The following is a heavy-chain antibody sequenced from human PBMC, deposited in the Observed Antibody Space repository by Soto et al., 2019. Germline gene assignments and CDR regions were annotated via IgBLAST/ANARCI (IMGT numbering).Heavy chain of an antibody. CDR1: GGSISSGDYY. CDR3: AREKVGYQLLLGRYFDY. CDR2: IYYSGST. Sequence: PSETLSLTCTVSGGSISSGDYYRSWIRQPPGKGLEWIGYIYYSGSTYYNPSLKSRVTISVDTSKNQFSLKLSSLTAADTAVYYCAREKVGYQLLLGRYFDYWGRGTLVTVSS. D-gene: IGHD2-2*01. J-gene: IGHJ4*02. V-gene: IGHV4-30-4*01.